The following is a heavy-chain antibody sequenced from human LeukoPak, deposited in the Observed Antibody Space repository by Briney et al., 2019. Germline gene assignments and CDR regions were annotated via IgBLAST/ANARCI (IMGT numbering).Heavy chain of an antibody. J-gene: IGHJ4*02. Sequence: GGSLRLSCAASGFTFSSYWMHWVRQVPGKGLVWVSRINSDGSSITYADSVKGRFTISRDNARNTLYLQMNSLRVEDTAVYYCVREGRVSGYDFDCWGQGTLVTVSS. CDR3: VREGRVSGYDFDC. V-gene: IGHV3-74*03. CDR2: INSDGSSI. D-gene: IGHD5-12*01. CDR1: GFTFSSYW.